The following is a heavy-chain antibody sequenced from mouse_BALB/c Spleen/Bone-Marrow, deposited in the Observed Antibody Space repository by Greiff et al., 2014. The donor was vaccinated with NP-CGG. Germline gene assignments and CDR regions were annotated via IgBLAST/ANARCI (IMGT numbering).Heavy chain of an antibody. D-gene: IGHD2-1*01. CDR3: ASGNPFAY. Sequence: VQLQQSGAELAKPGASVKMSCKASGYTFTSYWMHWVKQRPGQGLEWIGNINPGTGYTECNQKFKDKATLTADKSSSTAYMQXXSLTSEDSAVYYWASGNPFAYWGQGTLGTVSA. CDR2: INPGTGYT. J-gene: IGHJ3*01. V-gene: IGHV1-7*01. CDR1: GYTFTSYW.